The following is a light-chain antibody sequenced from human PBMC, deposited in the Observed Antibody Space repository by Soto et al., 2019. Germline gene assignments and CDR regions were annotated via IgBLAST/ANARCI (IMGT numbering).Light chain of an antibody. CDR3: QQYGSSPWT. V-gene: IGKV3-20*01. CDR1: QSVSSNF. Sequence: EIVLTQSPGTLSLSPGERATLSCRASQSVSSNFLAWYQQKPGQAPRLLIYGASSRATGIPDRFSGSGSGTDFTLTISRLEPEAFAVYYCQQYGSSPWTFGQGTKMEIK. CDR2: GAS. J-gene: IGKJ1*01.